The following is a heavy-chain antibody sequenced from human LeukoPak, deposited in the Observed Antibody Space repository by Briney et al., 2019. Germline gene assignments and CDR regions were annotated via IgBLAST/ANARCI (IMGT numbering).Heavy chain of an antibody. CDR2: IYHSGST. V-gene: IGHV4-4*02. D-gene: IGHD6-13*01. CDR1: GGSISSSNW. CDR3: ARSSSSWYFGFDY. Sequence: SGTLSLTCAVSGGSISSSNWWSWVRQPPGKGLEWIGEIYHSGSTYYNPSLKSRVTISVDKSKNQFSLKLSSVTAADTAVYYCARSSSSWYFGFDYWGQGTLVTVSS. J-gene: IGHJ4*02.